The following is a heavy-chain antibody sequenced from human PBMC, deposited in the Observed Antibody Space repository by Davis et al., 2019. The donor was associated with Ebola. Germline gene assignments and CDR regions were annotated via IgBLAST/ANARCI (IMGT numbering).Heavy chain of an antibody. D-gene: IGHD7-27*01. V-gene: IGHV3-23*01. CDR2: ISGSSGST. CDR3: AKGPELGKFDY. Sequence: PGGSLRLSCAASGFTFSSYAMSWVRQAPGKGLEWVSVISGSSGSTYYADFVKGRFTISRDNSKNTLYLQMNSLRVEDTAVYYCAKGPELGKFDYWGQGTLVTVSS. CDR1: GFTFSSYA. J-gene: IGHJ4*02.